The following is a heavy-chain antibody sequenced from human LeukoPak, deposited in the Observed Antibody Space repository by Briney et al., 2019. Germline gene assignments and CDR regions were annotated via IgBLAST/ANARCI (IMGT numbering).Heavy chain of an antibody. CDR1: GFTFSTSG. CDR2: IRYDGSNK. Sequence: GGSLRLSCAASGFTFSTSGMHWVRQAPGKGLEWVAFIRYDGSNKYYGDSVKGRFTISRDNSKNTLYLQMNSLRAEDTALYYCAPGGAYGSGTWFDPGGQGTLVSVSS. CDR3: APGGAYGSGTWFDP. V-gene: IGHV3-30*02. J-gene: IGHJ5*02. D-gene: IGHD3-10*01.